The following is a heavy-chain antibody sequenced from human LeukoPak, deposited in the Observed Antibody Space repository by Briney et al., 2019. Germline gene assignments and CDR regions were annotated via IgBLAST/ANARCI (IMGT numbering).Heavy chain of an antibody. CDR2: ISSSGSTI. Sequence: GGSLRLSCAASGFTFSDYYMSWIRQAPGKGLEWVSYISSSGSTIYYADSVKGRFTISRDNAKNSLYLQMNSLRAEDTAVYYCARDWYYYDSSGYYFAYWGQGTLVTVSS. J-gene: IGHJ4*02. V-gene: IGHV3-11*04. CDR1: GFTFSDYY. CDR3: ARDWYYYDSSGYYFAY. D-gene: IGHD3-22*01.